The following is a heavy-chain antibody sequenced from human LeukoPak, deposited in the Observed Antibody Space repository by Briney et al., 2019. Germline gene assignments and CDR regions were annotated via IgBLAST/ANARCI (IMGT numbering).Heavy chain of an antibody. CDR3: ARHIYCSGGSCYPTNWFDP. CDR1: GGSISSYY. J-gene: IGHJ5*02. D-gene: IGHD2-15*01. Sequence: ETLSLTCTVSGGSISSYYWSWIRQPPGKGLEWIGYIYYSGSTNYNPSLKSRVTISVDTSKNQFSLKLSSVTAADTAVYYCARHIYCSGGSCYPTNWFDPWGQGTLVTVSS. CDR2: IYYSGST. V-gene: IGHV4-59*08.